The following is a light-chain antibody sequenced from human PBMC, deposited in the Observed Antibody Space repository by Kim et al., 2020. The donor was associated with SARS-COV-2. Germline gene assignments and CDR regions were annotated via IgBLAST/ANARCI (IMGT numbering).Light chain of an antibody. CDR2: GAS. J-gene: IGKJ2*01. V-gene: IGKV1-39*01. CDR3: QQSHRIPYT. Sequence: ASVGDGVTINCRARKSTATYLNWYQQKPGKAPLLLIYGASSLQSGVPSRFSGSGSGTDFTLTISSLQPEDSATYFCQQSHRIPYTFGQGTKVDIK. CDR1: KSTATY.